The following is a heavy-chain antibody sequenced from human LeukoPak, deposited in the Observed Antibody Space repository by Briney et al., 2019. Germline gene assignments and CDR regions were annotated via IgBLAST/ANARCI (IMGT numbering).Heavy chain of an antibody. J-gene: IGHJ4*02. D-gene: IGHD2-2*01. CDR3: ARDFRSCSSTSCYAGFY. V-gene: IGHV1-69*04. Sequence: SVRVSCKASGGTFSSYAISWVRQAPGQGLEWVGRIIPILGIENYAQKFQGRVTITADKSTSTAYMELSSLRSEDTAVYYCARDFRSCSSTSCYAGFYWGQGTLVTVSS. CDR1: GGTFSSYA. CDR2: IIPILGIE.